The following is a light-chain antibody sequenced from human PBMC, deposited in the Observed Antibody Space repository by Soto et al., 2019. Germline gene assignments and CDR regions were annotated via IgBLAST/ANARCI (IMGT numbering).Light chain of an antibody. CDR1: SSNIGAGYD. V-gene: IGLV1-40*01. Sequence: QPVLTQPPSVSGAPGQRVTISCTGSSSNIGAGYDVHWYQQLPGTAPKLLIYGNSIRPSGVPDRFSGSKSGTSASLAITGLQAEDEADYYCQSYDSSLSGHVVFGGGTKLTVL. J-gene: IGLJ2*01. CDR2: GNS. CDR3: QSYDSSLSGHVV.